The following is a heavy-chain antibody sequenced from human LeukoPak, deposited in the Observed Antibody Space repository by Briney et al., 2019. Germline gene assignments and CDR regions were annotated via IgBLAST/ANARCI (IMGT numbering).Heavy chain of an antibody. CDR2: IYSGGST. V-gene: IGHV3-66*01. CDR1: GFTVSSNY. D-gene: IGHD6-13*01. Sequence: GGSLRLSCAASGFTVSSNYMSWIRQAPGKGLEWVSVIYSGGSTYYADSVKGRFTISRDNSKNTLYLQMNSLRAEDTAVYYCAKAAAALNSGFGYWGQGTLVTVSS. CDR3: AKAAAALNSGFGY. J-gene: IGHJ4*02.